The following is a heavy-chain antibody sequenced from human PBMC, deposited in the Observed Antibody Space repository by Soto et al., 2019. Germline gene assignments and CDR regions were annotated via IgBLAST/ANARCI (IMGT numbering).Heavy chain of an antibody. V-gene: IGHV1-69*06. D-gene: IGHD3-10*01. CDR2: IIPIFGTT. Sequence: QVQLVQSGAEVKKPGSSLKVSCKASGGTFISHAISWLRQAPGQGLEWVGGIIPIFGTTNYAQKFQGRVTLTADKSTSTVHMELSSLRSDDTAVYYCARESGNYFDDWGQGTLVTVSS. CDR1: GGTFISHA. CDR3: ARESGNYFDD. J-gene: IGHJ4*02.